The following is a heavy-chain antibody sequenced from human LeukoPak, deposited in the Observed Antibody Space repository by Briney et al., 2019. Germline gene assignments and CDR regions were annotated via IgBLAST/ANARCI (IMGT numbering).Heavy chain of an antibody. Sequence: GGSLRLSCAASGFTFSSYDMHWVRQATGKGLEWVSAIGTAGDTYYPGSVKGRFTISRENAKNSLYLQMNSLRAGDTAVHYCARSLMVRGANNPTYYFDYWGQGTLVTVSS. D-gene: IGHD3-10*01. CDR2: IGTAGDT. J-gene: IGHJ4*02. V-gene: IGHV3-13*01. CDR3: ARSLMVRGANNPTYYFDY. CDR1: GFTFSSYD.